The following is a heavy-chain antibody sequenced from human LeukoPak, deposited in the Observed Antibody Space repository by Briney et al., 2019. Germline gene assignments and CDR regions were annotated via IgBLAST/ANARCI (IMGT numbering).Heavy chain of an antibody. CDR1: GYTFTSYA. Sequence: ASVKVSCKASGYTFTSYAMNWVRQAPGQGLEWMGIINPSGGSTSYAQKFQGRVTMTRDTSTSTVYMELTSLRSEDTAVYYCASQINWHTTFDHWGQGTLVTVSS. J-gene: IGHJ4*02. D-gene: IGHD1-14*01. CDR3: ASQINWHTTFDH. V-gene: IGHV1-46*01. CDR2: INPSGGST.